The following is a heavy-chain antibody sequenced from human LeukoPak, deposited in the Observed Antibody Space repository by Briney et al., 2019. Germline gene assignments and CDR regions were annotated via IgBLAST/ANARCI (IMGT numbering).Heavy chain of an antibody. Sequence: SETLSLTCTVSGYSISSGYYWGWIRQPPGKGLEWIGSIYHSGSTYYNPSLKSRVTISVDTSKNQFSLKLSSVTAADTAVYYCARVQLERRGEYYYYYMDVWGKGTTVTVSS. J-gene: IGHJ6*03. D-gene: IGHD1-1*01. CDR1: GYSISSGYY. CDR2: IYHSGST. CDR3: ARVQLERRGEYYYYYMDV. V-gene: IGHV4-38-2*02.